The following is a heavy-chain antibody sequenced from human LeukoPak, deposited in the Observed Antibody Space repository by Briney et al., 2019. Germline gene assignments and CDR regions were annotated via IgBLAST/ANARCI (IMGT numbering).Heavy chain of an antibody. V-gene: IGHV3-23*01. Sequence: PGGSLRLSCAASGFTFSSYAMSWVRRAPGKGLEWGSSISGSGGDTYYAQSVKGRGTISRDNSEHTLYLQMDTLRADDTALYFCAKDPYNTAVANTNGWFDPWGQGILVTVSS. CDR1: GFTFSSYA. CDR2: ISGSGGDT. CDR3: AKDPYNTAVANTNGWFDP. J-gene: IGHJ5*02. D-gene: IGHD6-19*01.